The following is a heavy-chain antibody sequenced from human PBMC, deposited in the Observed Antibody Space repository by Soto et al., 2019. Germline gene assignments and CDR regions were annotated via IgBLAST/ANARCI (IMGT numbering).Heavy chain of an antibody. J-gene: IGHJ6*01. CDR2: IYYSGST. Sequence: KPSETLSLTCTVSGGSISSGDYYWSWIRQPPGKGLEWIGYIYYSGSTYYNPSLKRRVTISVDTSKNQFSLKLSSVTAADTAVYYCASGKEVLLGLDYGMDVWGQGTTVTVSS. V-gene: IGHV4-30-4*01. CDR3: ASGKEVLLGLDYGMDV. D-gene: IGHD3-22*01. CDR1: GGSISSGDYY.